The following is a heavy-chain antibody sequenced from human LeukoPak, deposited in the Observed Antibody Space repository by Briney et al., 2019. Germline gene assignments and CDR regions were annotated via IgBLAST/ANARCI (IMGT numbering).Heavy chain of an antibody. D-gene: IGHD5-18*01. CDR2: IYYSGST. J-gene: IGHJ4*02. Sequence: SETLSLTCTVSGGSISSYYWSWIRQPPGKGLEWIGYIYYSGSTYYNPSLKSRVTISVDTSKNQFSLKLSSVTAADTAVYYCARQYSYGSFFDYWGQGTLVTVSS. V-gene: IGHV4-59*12. CDR3: ARQYSYGSFFDY. CDR1: GGSISSYY.